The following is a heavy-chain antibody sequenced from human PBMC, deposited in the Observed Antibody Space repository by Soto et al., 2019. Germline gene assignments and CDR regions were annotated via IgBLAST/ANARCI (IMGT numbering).Heavy chain of an antibody. D-gene: IGHD1-26*01. V-gene: IGHV3-7*01. CDR2: IKEDGSQN. CDR1: GFSFSMYW. CDR3: ARPQVGDRVTDY. J-gene: IGHJ4*02. Sequence: EVQLVESGGGLVQPGGSLRLSCAASGFSFSMYWMSWVRQAPGKGLEWVANIKEDGSQNYYVDSVKGRFTIARDNATNALYLQMNSLGAEDAAVYYGARPQVGDRVTDYWGQGTLVTVSA.